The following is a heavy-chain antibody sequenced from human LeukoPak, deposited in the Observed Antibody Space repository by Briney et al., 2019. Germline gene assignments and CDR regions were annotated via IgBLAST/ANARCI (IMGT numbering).Heavy chain of an antibody. J-gene: IGHJ4*02. CDR1: GFTFSDYY. Sequence: PGGSLRLSCAASGFTFSDYYMSWIRQAPGKGLEWVSYISSSGSTIYYADSVKGRFTISRDIAKNSLYLQMNSLRAEDTAVYYCARVGQQLTPRNYFDYWGQGTLVTVSS. V-gene: IGHV3-11*01. CDR2: ISSSGSTI. CDR3: ARVGQQLTPRNYFDY. D-gene: IGHD6-13*01.